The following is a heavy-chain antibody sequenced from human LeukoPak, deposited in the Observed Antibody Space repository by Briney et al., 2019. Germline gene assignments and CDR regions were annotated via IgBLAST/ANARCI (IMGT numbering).Heavy chain of an antibody. J-gene: IGHJ4*02. CDR1: GYTFTTFG. D-gene: IGHD2-15*01. V-gene: IGHV1-18*01. CDR3: ARLGSDCGGGNCY. Sequence: ASVKVSCTASGYTFTTFGITWVRQAPGQGLEWMGWINTYNGNTNYAQNLQGRVTMTTDTSTSTAYMELRSLTPDDTAVYYCARLGSDCGGGNCYWGQGTLVTVSS. CDR2: INTYNGNT.